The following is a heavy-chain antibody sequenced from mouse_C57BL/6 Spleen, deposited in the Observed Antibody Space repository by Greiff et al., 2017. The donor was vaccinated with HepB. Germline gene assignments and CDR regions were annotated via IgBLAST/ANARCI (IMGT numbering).Heavy chain of an antibody. Sequence: VQLQQPGAELVKPGASVKLSCKASGYTFTSYWITWVKQRPGQGLEWIGDIYPGSGSTNYNEKFKSKATLTVDTSSSTAYMQLSSLTSEDSAVYYCARSYYDYHYAMDYWGQGTSVTVSS. V-gene: IGHV1-55*01. J-gene: IGHJ4*01. CDR1: GYTFTSYW. D-gene: IGHD2-4*01. CDR3: ARSYYDYHYAMDY. CDR2: IYPGSGST.